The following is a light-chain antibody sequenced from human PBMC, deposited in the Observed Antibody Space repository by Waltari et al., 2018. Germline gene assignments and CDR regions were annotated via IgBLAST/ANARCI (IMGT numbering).Light chain of an antibody. V-gene: IGLV2-8*01. CDR1: SSVVGAYNH. Sequence: QSALTQPPSASGSLGQSVTISCTATSSVVGAYNHVSWYQHHPGNAPKLIIYGVSQRPSGVPDRFSASKSGNTASLAVSGLQAEDEADYYCSSYAGSSTYVFGTGTKVTVL. CDR3: SSYAGSSTYV. J-gene: IGLJ1*01. CDR2: GVS.